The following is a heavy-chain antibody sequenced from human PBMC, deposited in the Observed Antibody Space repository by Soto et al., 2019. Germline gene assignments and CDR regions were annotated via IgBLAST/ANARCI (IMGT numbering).Heavy chain of an antibody. CDR3: AKDRTVYYDFWSGPPSLDV. Sequence: PGGSLRLSCAASGFTFSTYAMNWVRQAPGKGLEWVSGISGSGGGTYYADSVKGRFTISRDNSKNTLYLQMNSLRAEDTAVYFCAKDRTVYYDFWSGPPSLDVWGQGTTVTVSS. J-gene: IGHJ6*02. CDR2: ISGSGGGT. V-gene: IGHV3-23*01. CDR1: GFTFSTYA. D-gene: IGHD3-3*01.